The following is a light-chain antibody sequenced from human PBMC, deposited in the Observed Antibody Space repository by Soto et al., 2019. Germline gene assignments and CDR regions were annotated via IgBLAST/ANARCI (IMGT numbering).Light chain of an antibody. CDR2: KAS. Sequence: DIQMTQSPSTLSASVGDRVTITCRASQSISSWLAWYQQKPGKAPKLLIYKASSLESWVPSRFSGSGSGTEFTLTISSLQPDDFATYYCQHYNSYWFTFGPGTKVDIK. CDR3: QHYNSYWFT. CDR1: QSISSW. V-gene: IGKV1-5*03. J-gene: IGKJ3*01.